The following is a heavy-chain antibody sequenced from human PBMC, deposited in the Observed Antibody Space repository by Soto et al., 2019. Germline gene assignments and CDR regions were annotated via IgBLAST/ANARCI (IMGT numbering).Heavy chain of an antibody. D-gene: IGHD5-18*01. Sequence: GGSLRLSCAASGFTFSSYAMSWVRQAPGRGLEWVSVIGGRGDITYYADSVKGRFTISRDNSKNTMYLQMNSLRAEDTAVYYCAKYPLDTATSRNTFDYWGQGTLVTFPS. V-gene: IGHV3-23*01. CDR2: IGGRGDIT. CDR3: AKYPLDTATSRNTFDY. CDR1: GFTFSSYA. J-gene: IGHJ4*02.